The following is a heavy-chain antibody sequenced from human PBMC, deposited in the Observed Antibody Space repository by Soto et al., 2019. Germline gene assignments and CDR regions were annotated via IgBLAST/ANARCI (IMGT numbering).Heavy chain of an antibody. J-gene: IGHJ6*02. Sequence: QITLEESGPTLMKPTQTLTLTCEFSGFSLSTSGVGVGWVRQPPGKALEWLALLFSNYDKRYNPSLMNRLTKTKDTSKNQVVLTRTNIDPVDTATYYWSHIRVSGLFGMDVCGQGTTLTVSS. CDR3: SHIRVSGLFGMDV. CDR1: GFSLSTSGVG. D-gene: IGHD3-10*01. V-gene: IGHV2-5*01. CDR2: LFSNYDK.